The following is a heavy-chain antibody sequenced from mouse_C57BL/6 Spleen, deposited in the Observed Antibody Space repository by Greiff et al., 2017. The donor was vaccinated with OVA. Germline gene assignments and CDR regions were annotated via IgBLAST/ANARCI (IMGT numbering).Heavy chain of an antibody. J-gene: IGHJ2*01. CDR3: ARRYYGSSYVGFDY. V-gene: IGHV1-76*01. CDR2: IYPGSGNT. D-gene: IGHD1-1*01. CDR1: GYTFTDYY. Sequence: QVQLQQSGAELVRPGASVKLSCKASGYTFTDYYINWVKQRPGQGLEWIARIYPGSGNTYYNEKFKGKATLTAEKSSSTAYMQLSSLTSEDSAVYFCARRYYGSSYVGFDYWGQGTTLTVSS.